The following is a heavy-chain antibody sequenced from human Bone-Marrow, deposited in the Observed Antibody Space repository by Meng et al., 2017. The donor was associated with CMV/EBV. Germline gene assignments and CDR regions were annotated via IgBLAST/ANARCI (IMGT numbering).Heavy chain of an antibody. V-gene: IGHV2-5*01. CDR3: ARSVNNFYVFDI. CDR1: GFSLSTSGVT. CDR2: IYWTDDK. D-gene: IGHD5-24*01. Sequence: SGPTLVKHTQTLTLNCTFSGFSLSTSGVTVGWIRQPPGRALEWLALIYWTDDKLYSPSLKTRPTITKDTSKNQVFLTMTNMDPVDTSTYYCARSVNNFYVFDIWGHGTVVTVSS. J-gene: IGHJ3*02.